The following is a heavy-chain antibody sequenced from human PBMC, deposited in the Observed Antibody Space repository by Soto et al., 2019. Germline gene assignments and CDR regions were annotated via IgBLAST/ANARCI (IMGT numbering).Heavy chain of an antibody. CDR2: ISYDGTNK. CDR1: GFAFSSYG. CDR3: AEDRGFRGGIMDY. J-gene: IGHJ4*02. Sequence: QVQLVESGGGVVQPGRSLRLSCAASGFAFSSYGMHWVRQAPGKGLEWAAVISYDGTNKYYADSVKGRFTISRDNSKNTLYLQMNSLRAEDTAVYYCAEDRGFRGGIMDYWGQGTLVTVSS. D-gene: IGHD3-10*01. V-gene: IGHV3-30*18.